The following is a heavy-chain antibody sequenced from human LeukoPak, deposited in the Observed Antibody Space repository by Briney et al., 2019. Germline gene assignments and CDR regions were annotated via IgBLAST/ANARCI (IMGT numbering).Heavy chain of an antibody. CDR2: ISSSGST. J-gene: IGHJ6*03. V-gene: IGHV4-4*09. Sequence: SETLSLTCTVSGGSISSYYWSWIRQPPGKGLEWIGYISSSGSTNYNPSLKSRVTISIDTSKNQFSLKLGSVTAADTAVYYCARRGCSYGNPYYYYYMDVWGKGTTVTVSS. CDR1: GGSISSYY. D-gene: IGHD5-18*01. CDR3: ARRGCSYGNPYYYYYMDV.